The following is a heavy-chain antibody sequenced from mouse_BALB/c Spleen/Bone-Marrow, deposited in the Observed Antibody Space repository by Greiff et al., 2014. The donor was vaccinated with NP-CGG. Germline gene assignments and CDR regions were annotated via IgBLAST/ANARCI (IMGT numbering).Heavy chain of an antibody. CDR1: GFSLTDYG. CDR2: IWGGGFT. D-gene: IGHD4-1*01. Sequence: VKLEESGPGLVAPSQSLSITCTVSGFSLTDYGVSWIRQPPGKGLEWLGVIWGGGFTYYNSPLKSRLGISKDNSKSQVFLKMYSLQTDDAAMYYCAKLNWDEGDYWGQGTTLTVSS. CDR3: AKLNWDEGDY. V-gene: IGHV2-6-5*01. J-gene: IGHJ2*01.